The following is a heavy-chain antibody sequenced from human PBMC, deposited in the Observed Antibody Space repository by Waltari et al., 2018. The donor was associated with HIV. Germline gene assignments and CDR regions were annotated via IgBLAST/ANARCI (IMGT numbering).Heavy chain of an antibody. Sequence: QITLKESGPTLVRPTQTLTLTCTFSGFSLKTNAVGVGWIRQPPGKALEWLALIYWDDDKRYSPSLKSRLTITKDTSKNQVVLRMTNMDPVDTATYYCAHRSYDSHLRYFDYWGQGALVTVSS. D-gene: IGHD3-22*01. CDR3: AHRSYDSHLRYFDY. J-gene: IGHJ4*02. CDR2: IYWDDDK. CDR1: GFSLKTNAVG. V-gene: IGHV2-5*02.